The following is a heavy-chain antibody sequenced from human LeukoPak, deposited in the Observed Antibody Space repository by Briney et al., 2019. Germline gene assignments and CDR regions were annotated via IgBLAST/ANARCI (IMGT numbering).Heavy chain of an antibody. CDR3: ASHLARGYDFWSGYYEETIPYDAFDI. CDR2: IYTSGST. D-gene: IGHD3-3*01. CDR1: GGSISSYY. J-gene: IGHJ3*02. V-gene: IGHV4-4*07. Sequence: SETLSLTCTVSGGSISSYYWSWIRQPAGKGLEWIGRIYTSGSTNYNPSLKSRVTMSVDTSKNQFSLKLSSVTAADTAVYYCASHLARGYDFWSGYYEETIPYDAFDIWGQGTMVTVSS.